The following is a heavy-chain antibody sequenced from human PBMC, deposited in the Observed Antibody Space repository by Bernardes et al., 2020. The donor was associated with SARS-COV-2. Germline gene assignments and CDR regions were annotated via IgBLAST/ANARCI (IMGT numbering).Heavy chain of an antibody. V-gene: IGHV1-2*07. CDR1: GNTFTGDY. CDR2: VNPTDGDT. D-gene: IGHD4-4*01. J-gene: IGHJ6*02. CDR3: AKRGPIYSDYGLDV. Sequence: ASVKVSCKPSGNTFTGDYIHWVRQAPGQGLEWMGWVNPTDGDTRYAVKFQDRVTLTRDTSISTAFLEVYWLTSDDTAVYRCAKRGPIYSDYGLDVWGQGTTVAVSS.